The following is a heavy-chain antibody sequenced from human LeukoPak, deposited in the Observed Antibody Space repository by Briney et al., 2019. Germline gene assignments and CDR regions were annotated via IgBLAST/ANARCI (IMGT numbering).Heavy chain of an antibody. CDR2: ISYDGSKR. CDR3: ASSGYSFGYDFDY. J-gene: IGHJ4*02. CDR1: GFTFSSYG. Sequence: GGFLRLSCVVSGFTFSSYGMHWVRQAPGKGLEWVAIISYDGSKRYYADSVKGRFTISRDNSKNTLYLQMNSLTAEDTAVYYCASSGYSFGYDFDYWGQGTLATVSS. V-gene: IGHV3-30*03. D-gene: IGHD5-18*01.